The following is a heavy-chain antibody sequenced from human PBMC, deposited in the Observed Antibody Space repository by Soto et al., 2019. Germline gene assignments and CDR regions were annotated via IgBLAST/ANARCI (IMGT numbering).Heavy chain of an antibody. CDR2: ISGSGDTT. Sequence: PGGSLRLSCAASGFTCSTYTINWVRQAPGKGLEWVSSISGSGDTTYYADSVKGRFTISRDNSKNTLYLQMNSLRAEDTAVYYCAKVPYDILATYYNYYNYWGQGTLVTVS. D-gene: IGHD3-9*01. CDR1: GFTCSTYT. V-gene: IGHV3-23*01. J-gene: IGHJ4*02. CDR3: AKVPYDILATYYNYYNY.